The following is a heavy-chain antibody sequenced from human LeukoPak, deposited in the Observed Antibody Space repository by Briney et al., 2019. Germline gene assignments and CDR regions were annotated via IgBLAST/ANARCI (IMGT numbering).Heavy chain of an antibody. CDR3: ARGRASRGYLR. J-gene: IGHJ4*02. Sequence: GGSLRLSCATSGFTFSHYVMHWVRQAPGRGLEWVAVISFDGQHIFYADSVKGRLAISRDNSNSTLFLQMNSLTIEDTAVYYCARGRASRGYLRWGQGTLVTVSS. CDR2: ISFDGQHI. V-gene: IGHV3-30*09. CDR1: GFTFSHYV. D-gene: IGHD3-22*01.